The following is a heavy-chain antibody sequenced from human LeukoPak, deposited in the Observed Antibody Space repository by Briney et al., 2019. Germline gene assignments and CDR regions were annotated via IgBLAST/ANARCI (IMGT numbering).Heavy chain of an antibody. CDR3: ARRYSSSWQNWFDP. CDR2: IYYSGST. D-gene: IGHD6-13*01. J-gene: IGHJ5*02. Sequence: SETLSLTCTVSGGSISSSSYYWGWIRQPPGKGLEWIGSIYYSGSTYYNPSLKSRVTISVGTSKNQFSLKLSSVTAADTAVYYCARRYSSSWQNWFDPWGQGTLVTVSS. V-gene: IGHV4-39*01. CDR1: GGSISSSSYY.